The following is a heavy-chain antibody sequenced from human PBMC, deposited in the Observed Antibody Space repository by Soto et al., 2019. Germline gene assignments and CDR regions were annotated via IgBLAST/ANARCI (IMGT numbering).Heavy chain of an antibody. D-gene: IGHD2-2*01. V-gene: IGHV5-51*01. CDR2: IYPGDSDT. J-gene: IGHJ5*02. CDR1: GYSFTSYW. Sequence: PXESLRISCTGVGYSFTSYWIGWVRQMPGKGLEWMGIIYPGDSDTRYSPSFQGQVTISADKSITTAYLQWRSLKASDTAMYYCARGYCTTTICDPWFDPWGQGTLVTVSS. CDR3: ARGYCTTTICDPWFDP.